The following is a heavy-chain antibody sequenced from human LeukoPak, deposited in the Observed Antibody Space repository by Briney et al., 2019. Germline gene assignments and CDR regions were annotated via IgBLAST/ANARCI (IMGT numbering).Heavy chain of an antibody. CDR3: ARGDLKSDWFDP. V-gene: IGHV4-38-2*01. CDR1: GYSISSGYY. CDR2: IFHSGST. J-gene: IGHJ5*02. Sequence: SETLSLTCAVSGYSISSGYYWGWIRQPPGKGLEWIGSIFHSGSTYYNPSLKSRVTISVDTSKNQFSLKLSSVTAADTAVYYCARGDLKSDWFDPWGQGTLVIVST. D-gene: IGHD3-10*01.